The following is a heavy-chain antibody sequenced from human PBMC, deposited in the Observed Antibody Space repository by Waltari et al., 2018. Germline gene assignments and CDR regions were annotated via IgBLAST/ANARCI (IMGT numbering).Heavy chain of an antibody. CDR2: IIPIFGTA. J-gene: IGHJ6*02. Sequence: QVQLVQSGAEVKKPGSSVKVSCKASGGTFSSYAISWVRPAPGQGLEWMGGIIPIFGTANYAQKFQGRVTITADESTSTAYMELSSLRSEDTAVYYCARGLDIVVVPVSYYYGMDVWGQGTTVTVSS. CDR3: ARGLDIVVVPVSYYYGMDV. CDR1: GGTFSSYA. D-gene: IGHD2-2*03. V-gene: IGHV1-69*13.